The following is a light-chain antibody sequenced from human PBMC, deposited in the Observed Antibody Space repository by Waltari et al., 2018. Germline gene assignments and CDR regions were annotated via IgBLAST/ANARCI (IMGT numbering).Light chain of an antibody. CDR1: TGAVTSNNF. CDR2: RAI. V-gene: IGLV7-43*01. CDR3: LLYYGGGWM. Sequence: QTVVTQEPSLTVSPGGTVTLTCASSTGAVTSNNFPSWFQQKPGQAPRSLIYRAINKHSWNPARFSGSFLGGKAALTLSGVRPEDEAEYYCLLYYGGGWMFGGGTKLTVL. J-gene: IGLJ3*02.